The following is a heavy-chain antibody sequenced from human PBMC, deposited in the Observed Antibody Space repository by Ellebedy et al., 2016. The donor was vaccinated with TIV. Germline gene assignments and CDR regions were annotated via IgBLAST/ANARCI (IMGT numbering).Heavy chain of an antibody. D-gene: IGHD6-13*01. CDR1: GFTFSGFT. J-gene: IGHJ4*02. V-gene: IGHV3-21*01. CDR3: ARPAAAYSSSWYDFDC. Sequence: PGGSLRLSCAASGFTFSGFTMNWVRQAPGKGLEWVSSISSSGTYIHNAGSVKGRFIISRDNAKNSLYLQMNSLRVEDTAIYYCARPAAAYSSSWYDFDCWGQGTLVTVSS. CDR2: ISSSGTYI.